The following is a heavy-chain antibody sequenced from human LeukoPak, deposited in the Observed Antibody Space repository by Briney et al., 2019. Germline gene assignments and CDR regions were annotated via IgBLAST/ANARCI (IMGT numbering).Heavy chain of an antibody. V-gene: IGHV3-23*01. D-gene: IGHD3-22*01. CDR2: ISGSGGST. Sequence: GGSLRLSCAASGFTFSSYAMSWVRQAPGKGLEWVSIISGSGGSTYNADSVKGRFTLSRDNSKNTLYLQMNSLRAEDTAVYFCARRSGSSAYYSPFDYWGQGTLVTVSS. CDR3: ARRSGSSAYYSPFDY. CDR1: GFTFSSYA. J-gene: IGHJ4*02.